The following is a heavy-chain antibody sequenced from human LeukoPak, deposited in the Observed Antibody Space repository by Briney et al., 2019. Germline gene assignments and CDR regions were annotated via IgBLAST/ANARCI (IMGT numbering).Heavy chain of an antibody. V-gene: IGHV1-8*01. CDR3: ARTPRGYSYEDWFNP. CDR1: GYTFTSYY. CDR2: INPNSGNT. Sequence: GASVKVSCKASGYTFTSYYINWVRQATGQGLEWMGWINPNSGNTGYAQKFQGRVTMTRNTSISTAYMELSSLRSEDTAVYYCARTPRGYSYEDWFNPWGQGTLVTVSS. D-gene: IGHD5-18*01. J-gene: IGHJ5*02.